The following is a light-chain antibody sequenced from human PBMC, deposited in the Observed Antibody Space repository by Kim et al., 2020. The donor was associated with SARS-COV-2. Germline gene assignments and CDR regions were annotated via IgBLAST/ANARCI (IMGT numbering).Light chain of an antibody. J-gene: IGKJ2*01. CDR1: QNVSLTC. CDR3: HKYCDSYT. Sequence: SLTAGERAPLACRTGQNVSLTCWAWSQQRPGQAPRLLIYSASSRATASPVRFSGGGSGTDFTLTISRLDVEDFAVYYCHKYCDSYTFGQGTNLEI. CDR2: SAS. V-gene: IGKV3-20*01.